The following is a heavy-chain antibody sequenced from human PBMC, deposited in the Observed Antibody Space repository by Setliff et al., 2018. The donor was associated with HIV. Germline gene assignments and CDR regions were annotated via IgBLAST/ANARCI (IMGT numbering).Heavy chain of an antibody. D-gene: IGHD6-13*01. CDR2: ISSGITYI. CDR3: ARSASSSWYKYFDF. Sequence: GGSLRLSCAASGFTFSTYEMNWVRRAPGKGLEWVSSISSGITYIYYADSVKGRFTISSDDAKNSLFLQMNSLRAEDTAVYYCARSASSSWYKYFDFWGQGTLVTVSS. J-gene: IGHJ4*02. V-gene: IGHV3-21*01. CDR1: GFTFSTYE.